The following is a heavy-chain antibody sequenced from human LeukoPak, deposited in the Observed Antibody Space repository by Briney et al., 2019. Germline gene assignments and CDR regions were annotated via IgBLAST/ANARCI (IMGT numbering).Heavy chain of an antibody. CDR1: GFTFSSYA. J-gene: IGHJ3*02. Sequence: PGGSLRLSCAAFGFTFSSYAMHWVRQAPGKGLEWVAVISYDGSNKYYADSVKGRFTISRDNSKNTLYLQMNSLRAEDTAVYYCASAEWLSPDAFDIWGQGTMVTVSS. CDR2: ISYDGSNK. D-gene: IGHD3-3*01. CDR3: ASAEWLSPDAFDI. V-gene: IGHV3-30-3*01.